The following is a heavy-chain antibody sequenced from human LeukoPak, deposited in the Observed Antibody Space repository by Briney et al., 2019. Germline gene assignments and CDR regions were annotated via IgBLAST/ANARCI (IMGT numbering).Heavy chain of an antibody. D-gene: IGHD3-22*01. V-gene: IGHV3-43D*03. CDR3: AKAHAYDSSGCLDY. CDR2: ISWDGGST. Sequence: PGGSLRLSCAASGFTFDDYAMHWVRQAPGKGLEWVSLISWDGGSTYYADSVKGRFTISRDNSKNSLYLQMNSLRAEETALYYCAKAHAYDSSGCLDYWGQGTLVTVSS. CDR1: GFTFDDYA. J-gene: IGHJ4*02.